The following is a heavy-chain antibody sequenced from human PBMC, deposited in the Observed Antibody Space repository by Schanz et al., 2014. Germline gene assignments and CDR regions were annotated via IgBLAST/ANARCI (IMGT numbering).Heavy chain of an antibody. D-gene: IGHD2-15*01. Sequence: EVQLVESGGGLVQPGRSLRLSCAASGFTFDDYAMHWVRQAPGKGLEWVSRINSDGSSTNYADSVKGRFTISRDNSENTLFLEMNSLRLEDTAVYYCARDKGGLIPFDYWGQGTLVAVSS. CDR2: INSDGSST. CDR1: GFTFDDYA. V-gene: IGHV3-9*01. J-gene: IGHJ4*02. CDR3: ARDKGGLIPFDY.